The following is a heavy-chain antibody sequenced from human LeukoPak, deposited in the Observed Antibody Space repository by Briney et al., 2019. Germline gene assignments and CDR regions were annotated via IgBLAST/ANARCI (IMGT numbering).Heavy chain of an antibody. V-gene: IGHV3-23*01. CDR2: ISGSGGST. Sequence: TGGSLRLSCAASGFTFSSYGMSWVRQAPGKGLEWVSAISGSGGSTYYADSVKGRFTISRDNSKNTLYLQMNSLRAEDTAVYYCAKQAAAGRGVPYNWFDPWGQGTLVTVSS. CDR1: GFTFSSYG. D-gene: IGHD6-13*01. J-gene: IGHJ5*02. CDR3: AKQAAAGRGVPYNWFDP.